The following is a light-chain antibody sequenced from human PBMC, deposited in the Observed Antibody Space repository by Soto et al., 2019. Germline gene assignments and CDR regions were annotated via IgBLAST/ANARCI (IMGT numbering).Light chain of an antibody. CDR3: QEYYNWPHWT. Sequence: EIVMTQSPATLSVSPGERATLSCRAGQSVSSNLAWYQQKPGQAPRLLIYGASTRVAGIPARFSGSGSGTEFTLTISGLQSEDFAVYYCQEYYNWPHWTLGQGTKVDIK. CDR1: QSVSSN. CDR2: GAS. V-gene: IGKV3-15*01. J-gene: IGKJ1*01.